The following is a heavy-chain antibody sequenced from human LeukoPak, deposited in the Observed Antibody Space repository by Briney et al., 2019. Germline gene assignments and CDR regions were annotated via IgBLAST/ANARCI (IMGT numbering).Heavy chain of an antibody. CDR3: AKDRVGSSGWYSPTIFDY. Sequence: AGGSLRLSCAASGFTFSSYAMHWVCQAPGKGLEWVAVISYDGSNKYYADSVKGRFTISRDNSKNTLYLQMNSLRAEDTAVYYCAKDRVGSSGWYSPTIFDYWGQGTLVTVSS. D-gene: IGHD6-19*01. CDR2: ISYDGSNK. J-gene: IGHJ4*02. V-gene: IGHV3-30-3*01. CDR1: GFTFSSYA.